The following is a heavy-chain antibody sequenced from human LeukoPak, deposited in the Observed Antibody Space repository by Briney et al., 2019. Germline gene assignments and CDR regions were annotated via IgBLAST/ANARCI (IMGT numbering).Heavy chain of an antibody. CDR3: AKDISATVTTIYYYYGMDV. Sequence: GSLRLSCAASGFTFSSYGMHWVRQAPGKGLEWVAVISYDGSHKYYVDSVKGRFSISRDNAKNSLYLQMNSLRAEDTALYYCAKDISATVTTIYYYYGMDVWGQGTTVTVSS. V-gene: IGHV3-30*18. J-gene: IGHJ6*02. CDR1: GFTFSSYG. D-gene: IGHD4-17*01. CDR2: ISYDGSHK.